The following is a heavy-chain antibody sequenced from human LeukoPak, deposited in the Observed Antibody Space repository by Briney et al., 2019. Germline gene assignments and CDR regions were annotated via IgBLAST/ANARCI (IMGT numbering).Heavy chain of an antibody. CDR3: ARDYYDSSGFGAFDI. CDR2: INPNSGGT. V-gene: IGHV1-2*02. Sequence: GASVKVSCKASEYTFTDYYTHWVRQAPGQGLEWMGWINPNSGGTNYAQKFQGRVTMTRDTSISTAYMELSRLRSDDTAVYYCARDYYDSSGFGAFDIWGQGTMVTVSS. CDR1: EYTFTDYY. J-gene: IGHJ3*02. D-gene: IGHD3-22*01.